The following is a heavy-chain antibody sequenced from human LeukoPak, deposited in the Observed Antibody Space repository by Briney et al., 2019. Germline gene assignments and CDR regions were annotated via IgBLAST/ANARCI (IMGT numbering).Heavy chain of an antibody. V-gene: IGHV4-39*01. Sequence: PSETLSLTCTVSGGSINSSSYYWGWIRQPPGKGLEWIGSIYYSGSTYYNPSLKSRVTISVDTSKNQFSLKLSSVTAADTAVYYCARSSSGSYNVDWYFDLWGRGTLVTVSS. CDR1: GGSINSSSYY. CDR3: ARSSSGSYNVDWYFDL. CDR2: IYYSGST. D-gene: IGHD1-26*01. J-gene: IGHJ2*01.